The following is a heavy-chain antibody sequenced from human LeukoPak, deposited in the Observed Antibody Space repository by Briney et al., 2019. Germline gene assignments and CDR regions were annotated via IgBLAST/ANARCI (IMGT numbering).Heavy chain of an antibody. CDR1: GYTFTGYY. CDR2: INPNSGGT. V-gene: IGHV1-2*02. CDR3: ARDRGLNDYYYDSSGYYDY. D-gene: IGHD3-22*01. J-gene: IGHJ4*02. Sequence: ASVKVSCKASGYTFTGYYMHWVRQAPGQGLEWMGWINPNSGGTNYAQKFQGRVTMTRDTSISTAYMELSRLRSDDTAVYYCARDRGLNDYYYDSSGYYDYWGQGTLVAVSS.